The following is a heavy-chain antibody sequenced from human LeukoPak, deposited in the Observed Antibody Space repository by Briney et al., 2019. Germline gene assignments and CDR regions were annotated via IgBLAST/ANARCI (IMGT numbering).Heavy chain of an antibody. CDR1: GYTFTSYY. D-gene: IGHD3-9*01. J-gene: IGHJ4*02. Sequence: ASVKVSCKASGYTFTSYYMHWVRQAPGQGLEWMGWINPNSGGTNYAQKFQGRVTMTRDTSISTAYMELSRLRSDDTAVYYCARGGLRYFDWFPRGGYFDYWGQGTLVTVSS. CDR3: ARGGLRYFDWFPRGGYFDY. CDR2: INPNSGGT. V-gene: IGHV1-2*02.